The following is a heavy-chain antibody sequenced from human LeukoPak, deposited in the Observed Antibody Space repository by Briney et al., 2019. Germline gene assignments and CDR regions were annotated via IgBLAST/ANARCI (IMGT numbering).Heavy chain of an antibody. D-gene: IGHD3-16*01. CDR3: ARRRLERWFDAFDI. CDR1: GGSISSYY. CDR2: IYTSGST. V-gene: IGHV4-4*07. J-gene: IGHJ3*02. Sequence: SETLSLTCTVSGGSISSYYWSWIRQPAGKGLEWIGRIYTSGSTNYNPSLKSRVTMSVETSKNQFSLKLSSVTAADTAVYYCARRRLERWFDAFDIWGQGTMVTVSS.